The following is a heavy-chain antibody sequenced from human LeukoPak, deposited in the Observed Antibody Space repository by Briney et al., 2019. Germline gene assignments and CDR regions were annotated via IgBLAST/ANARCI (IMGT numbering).Heavy chain of an antibody. CDR3: ARDHGLCSGGSCALGSY. Sequence: SVKVSXKASGGTFSSYAISWVRQAPGQGLEWMGGIIPIFGTANYAQKFQGRVTITADESTSTAYMELSSLRSEDTAVYYCARDHGLCSGGSCALGSYWGQGTLVTVSS. CDR1: GGTFSSYA. J-gene: IGHJ4*02. CDR2: IIPIFGTA. V-gene: IGHV1-69*13. D-gene: IGHD2-15*01.